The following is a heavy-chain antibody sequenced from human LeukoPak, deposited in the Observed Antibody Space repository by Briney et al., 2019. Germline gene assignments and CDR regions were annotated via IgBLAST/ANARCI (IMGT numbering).Heavy chain of an antibody. CDR3: ARGNVAVAWNLIDF. CDR2: TLYDGSST. V-gene: IGHV3-30*04. Sequence: GGSLRLSCAASGFTFNIYPMHWVRQAPGEGPEWVAVTLYDGSSTDYADSVKGRFTMSRDNAKNTLYLQMNSLRPEDTGIYYCARGNVAVAWNLIDFWGQGTLVTVSS. D-gene: IGHD6-19*01. J-gene: IGHJ4*02. CDR1: GFTFNIYP.